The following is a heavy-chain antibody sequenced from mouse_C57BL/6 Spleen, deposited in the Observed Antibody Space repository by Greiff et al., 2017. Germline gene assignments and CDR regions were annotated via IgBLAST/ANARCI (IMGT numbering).Heavy chain of an antibody. CDR3: ARRDSSYGFAY. CDR2: VYPGSGNT. CDR1: GYSFTSYY. D-gene: IGHD1-1*01. J-gene: IGHJ3*01. Sequence: VQRVESGPELVKPGASVKISCKASGYSFTSYYIHWVKQRPGQGLEWIGWVYPGSGNTKHNEKFKGKATLTADTSSSTAYMQLSSLTSEDSAVYYCARRDSSYGFAYWGQGTLVTVSA. V-gene: IGHV1-66*01.